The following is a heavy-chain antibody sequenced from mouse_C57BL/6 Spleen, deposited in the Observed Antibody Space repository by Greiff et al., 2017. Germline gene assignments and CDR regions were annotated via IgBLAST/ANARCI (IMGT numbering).Heavy chain of an antibody. CDR2: IDPENGDT. D-gene: IGHD4-1*01. Sequence: VQLQQSGAELVRPGASVKLSCTASGFNIKDDYMHWVKQRPEHGLEWIGGIDPENGDTEYASKFQGKATITADTSSNTAYMPLSSLTSEDTAVYYCTTLTGTRAMDGWGQGTSVTVSS. V-gene: IGHV14-4*01. J-gene: IGHJ4*01. CDR3: TTLTGTRAMDG. CDR1: GFNIKDDY.